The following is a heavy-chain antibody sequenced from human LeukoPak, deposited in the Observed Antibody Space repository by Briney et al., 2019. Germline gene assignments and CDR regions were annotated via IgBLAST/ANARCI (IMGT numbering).Heavy chain of an antibody. CDR2: ISSSGSTI. CDR1: GFTFSSYE. Sequence: WGSLRLSCAASGFTFSSYEMNWVRQAPGKGLEWVSYISSSGSTIYYADSVKGRFTISRDNAKNSLYLQMNSLRAEDTAVYYCAREEYSYGSENFDYWGQGTLVTVSS. D-gene: IGHD5-18*01. V-gene: IGHV3-48*03. J-gene: IGHJ4*02. CDR3: AREEYSYGSENFDY.